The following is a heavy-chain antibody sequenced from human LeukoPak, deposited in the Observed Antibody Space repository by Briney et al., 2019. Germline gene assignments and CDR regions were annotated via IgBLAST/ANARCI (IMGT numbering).Heavy chain of an antibody. V-gene: IGHV1-69*13. CDR3: ARDGYGDYAFDY. CDR1: GGTFSSYA. J-gene: IGHJ4*02. D-gene: IGHD4-17*01. Sequence: SVKVSCKASGGTFSSYAISWVRQAPGQGLEWMGGIIPIFGTANYAQKFQGRVTITADESTSTAYMERSSLRSEDTAVYYCARDGYGDYAFDYWGQGTLVTVSS. CDR2: IIPIFGTA.